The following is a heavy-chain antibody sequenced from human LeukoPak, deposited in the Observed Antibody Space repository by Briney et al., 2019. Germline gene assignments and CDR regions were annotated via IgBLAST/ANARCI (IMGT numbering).Heavy chain of an antibody. CDR2: IYTSGST. V-gene: IGHV4-61*02. Sequence: SQTLSLTCTVSGGSFSSGSYYWSWIRQPAGKGLEWIGRIYTSGSTNYNPSLKSRVTISVDSSKIQFSLKLSSVTAADTAVYYCARGSGTYYYGSSGYYLDYWGQGTLVTVSS. D-gene: IGHD3-22*01. CDR3: ARGSGTYYYGSSGYYLDY. CDR1: GGSFSSGSYY. J-gene: IGHJ4*02.